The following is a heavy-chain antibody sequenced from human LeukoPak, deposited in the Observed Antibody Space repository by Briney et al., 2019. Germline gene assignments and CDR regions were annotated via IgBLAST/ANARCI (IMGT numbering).Heavy chain of an antibody. V-gene: IGHV4-39*01. J-gene: IGHJ6*03. CDR3: ARQATDYCYYYMDV. CDR1: GGSISSSSYY. Sequence: PSQTLSLTCTVSGGSISSSSYYWGWIRQPPGKGLEWIGSIYYSGSTYYNPSLKSRVTISVDTSKNQFSLKLSSVTAADTAVYYCARQATDYCYYYMDVWGKGTTVTVSS. CDR2: IYYSGST.